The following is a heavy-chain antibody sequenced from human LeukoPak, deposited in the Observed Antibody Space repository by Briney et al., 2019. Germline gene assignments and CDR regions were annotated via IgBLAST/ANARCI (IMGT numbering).Heavy chain of an antibody. Sequence: GESLKISCKGSGYSFTNSWIAWVRQMSGKGLEWMGIIYPDDSDTTYSPSFQGQVTISADRSINTAYLHWSSVKASDTAVYYCARRSVNTAFDYWAQGTLVTVSS. CDR2: IYPDDSDT. J-gene: IGHJ4*02. V-gene: IGHV5-51*01. CDR3: ARRSVNTAFDY. D-gene: IGHD1/OR15-1a*01. CDR1: GYSFTNSW.